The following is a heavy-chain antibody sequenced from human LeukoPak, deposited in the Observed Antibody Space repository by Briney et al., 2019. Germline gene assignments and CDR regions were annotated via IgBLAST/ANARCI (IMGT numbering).Heavy chain of an antibody. CDR2: INPNSGGT. Sequence: GASVKVSCKASGYTFTSNYIHWVRQAPGQGLEWMGWINPNSGGTNYAQKFQGWVTMTRDTSISTAYMELSRLRSDDTAVYYCARAHYGDYGGYYFDYWGQGTLVTFSS. J-gene: IGHJ4*02. V-gene: IGHV1-2*04. D-gene: IGHD4-17*01. CDR1: GYTFTSNY. CDR3: ARAHYGDYGGYYFDY.